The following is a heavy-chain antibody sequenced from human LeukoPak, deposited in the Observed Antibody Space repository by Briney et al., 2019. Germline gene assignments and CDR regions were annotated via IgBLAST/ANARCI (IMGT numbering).Heavy chain of an antibody. CDR2: ISTSSSYI. D-gene: IGHD5-24*01. CDR1: GFTFSSYY. J-gene: IGHJ4*02. V-gene: IGHV3-21*01. Sequence: GGSLRLSCAASGFTFSSYYMKWVRQAPGKGLEWVSSISTSSSYIYYADSLKGRFTISGDNAKNSLYLQMNSLRAEDTAVYYCVRTRTGRYGYNFHFDYWGQGTLVTVSS. CDR3: VRTRTGRYGYNFHFDY.